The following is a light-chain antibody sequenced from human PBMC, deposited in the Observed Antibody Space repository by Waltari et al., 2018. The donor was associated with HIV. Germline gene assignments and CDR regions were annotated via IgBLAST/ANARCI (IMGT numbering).Light chain of an antibody. CDR3: QQYETYYT. CDR2: QAS. Sequence: DIRMTQTPSTLSAAVRDTVTITCRASQNIGTSLAWYPQKSGKAPALLIYQASTLQNGVSSRFSGSGSGTEFTLTITSLQRDDFATYFCQQYETYYTFGQGSRLEMK. J-gene: IGKJ2*01. V-gene: IGKV1-5*03. CDR1: QNIGTS.